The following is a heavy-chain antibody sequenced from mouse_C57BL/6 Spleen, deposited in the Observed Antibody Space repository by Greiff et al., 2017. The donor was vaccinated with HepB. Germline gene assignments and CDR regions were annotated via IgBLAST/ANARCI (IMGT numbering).Heavy chain of an antibody. CDR2: IDPSDSYT. V-gene: IGHV1-69*01. Sequence: QVQLQQPGAELVMPGASVKLSCKASGYTFTSYWMHWVKQRPGQGLEWIGEIDPSDSYTNYNQKFKGKSTLTVDKSSSTAYMQLSSLTSEDSAVYYCARTVSYGSSFDDWGQGTTLTVSS. CDR3: ARTVSYGSSFDD. CDR1: GYTFTSYW. J-gene: IGHJ2*01. D-gene: IGHD1-1*01.